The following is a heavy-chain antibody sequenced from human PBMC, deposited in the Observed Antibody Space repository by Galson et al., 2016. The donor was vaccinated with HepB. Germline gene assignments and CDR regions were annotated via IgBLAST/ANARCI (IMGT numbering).Heavy chain of an antibody. Sequence: SLRLSCAASGLTFGDYAMSWVRQAPGKGLEWVSGINWNGGPTSYAESVKGRFTISRENAKKSLYLQMNSLRAEDTALYYCARDGNWNRGMDVWGQGTTVTVSS. CDR3: ARDGNWNRGMDV. D-gene: IGHD1-1*01. CDR2: INWNGGPT. CDR1: GLTFGDYA. V-gene: IGHV3-20*04. J-gene: IGHJ6*02.